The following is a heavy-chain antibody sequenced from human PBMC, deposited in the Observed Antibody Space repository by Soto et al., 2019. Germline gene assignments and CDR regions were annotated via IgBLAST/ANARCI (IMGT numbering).Heavy chain of an antibody. V-gene: IGHV3-7*03. D-gene: IGHD2-8*01. CDR2: IKQDGSET. Sequence: PGGSLRLSCAASGFRFSSYWMTWGRQAPGKGLEWVANIKQDGSETYYVDSVRGRFTISRDNVKNTLFLQMNSLRAEDTAVYYCTRDRNGANGVYVTNFDHQGQVPPFTLSS. CDR3: TRDRNGANGVYVTNFDH. J-gene: IGHJ4*02. CDR1: GFRFSSYW.